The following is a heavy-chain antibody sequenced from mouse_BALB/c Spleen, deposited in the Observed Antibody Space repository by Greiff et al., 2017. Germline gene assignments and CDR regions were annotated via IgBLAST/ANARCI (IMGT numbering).Heavy chain of an antibody. J-gene: IGHJ4*01. Sequence: VQLQQSGPELVKPGASVKISCKASGYAFSSSWMNWVKQRPGQGLEWIGRIYPGDGDTNYNGKFKGKATLTADKSSSTAYMQLSSLTSVDSAVYFCARHYGAYAMDYWGQGTSVTVSS. CDR1: GYAFSSSW. D-gene: IGHD1-2*01. CDR3: ARHYGAYAMDY. CDR2: IYPGDGDT. V-gene: IGHV1-82*01.